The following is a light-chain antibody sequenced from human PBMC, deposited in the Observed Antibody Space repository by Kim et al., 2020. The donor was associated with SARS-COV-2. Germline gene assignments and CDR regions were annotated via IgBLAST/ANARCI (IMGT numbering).Light chain of an antibody. CDR1: SSNIGSNY. CDR3: AAWDDSLSGWV. Sequence: QSVLTQPPSASGTPGQRVTISCSGSSSNIGSNYVYWYQQLPGTAPKLLIYRNNQRPSGVPDRFSGSKSGTSAFLAISGLRSEDEADYYCAAWDDSLSGWVFGGGTKLT. J-gene: IGLJ3*02. V-gene: IGLV1-47*01. CDR2: RNN.